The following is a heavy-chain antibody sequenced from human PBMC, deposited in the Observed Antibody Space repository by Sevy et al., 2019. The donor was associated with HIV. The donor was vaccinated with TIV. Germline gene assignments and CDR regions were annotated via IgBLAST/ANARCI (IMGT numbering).Heavy chain of an antibody. Sequence: GGSLRLSCAASGFTFSSYSMNWVRQAPGKGLGWVSSISSSSSYIYYADSVKGRFTISRDNAKNSLYLQMNSLRAEDTAVYYCATLFRYCSGGSCGRADYWGQGTLVTVSS. D-gene: IGHD2-15*01. V-gene: IGHV3-21*01. J-gene: IGHJ4*02. CDR1: GFTFSSYS. CDR3: ATLFRYCSGGSCGRADY. CDR2: ISSSSSYI.